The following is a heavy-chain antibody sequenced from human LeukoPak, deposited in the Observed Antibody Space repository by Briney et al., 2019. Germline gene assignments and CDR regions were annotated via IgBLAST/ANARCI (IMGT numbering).Heavy chain of an antibody. J-gene: IGHJ4*02. CDR2: ISAYNGNT. D-gene: IGHD3-10*01. CDR1: GYTFTGYY. Sequence: ASVKVSCKASGYTFTGYYMHWVRQAPGQGLEWMGWISAYNGNTNYAQKLQGRVTMTTDTSTSTAYMELRSLRSDDTAVYYCARSNYGSGRPFDYWGQGTLVTVSS. CDR3: ARSNYGSGRPFDY. V-gene: IGHV1-18*04.